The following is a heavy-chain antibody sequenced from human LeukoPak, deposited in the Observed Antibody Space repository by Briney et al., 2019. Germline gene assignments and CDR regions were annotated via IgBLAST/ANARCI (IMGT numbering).Heavy chain of an antibody. V-gene: IGHV3-23*01. CDR1: GFTFSSYW. Sequence: PRGSLRLSCAASGFTFSSYWMSWVRQAPGKGLEWVSTVSSSSGSTYLADSVKGRFTISRDNSKNTLYLQMNSLRVEDTAVYYCAKDALKVLWFGEPYYFDYWGQGTLVT. J-gene: IGHJ4*02. CDR3: AKDALKVLWFGEPYYFDY. D-gene: IGHD3-10*01. CDR2: VSSSSGST.